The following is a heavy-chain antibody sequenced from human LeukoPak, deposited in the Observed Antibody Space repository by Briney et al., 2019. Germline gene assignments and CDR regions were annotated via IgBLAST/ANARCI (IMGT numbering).Heavy chain of an antibody. CDR3: ARWGPTVTNYYYYGMDV. CDR2: ISAYNGNT. J-gene: IGHJ6*02. V-gene: IGHV1-18*01. D-gene: IGHD4-17*01. CDR1: GYTFTSYG. Sequence: ASVTVSCKASGYTFTSYGISWVRQAPGQGVEWMGWISAYNGNTNYAQKLQGRVTMTTDTSTSTAYMELRSLRSDDTAVYYCARWGPTVTNYYYYGMDVWGQGTTVTVSS.